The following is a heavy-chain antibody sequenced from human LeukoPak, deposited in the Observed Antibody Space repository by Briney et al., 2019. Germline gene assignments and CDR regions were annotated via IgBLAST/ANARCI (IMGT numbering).Heavy chain of an antibody. CDR1: GFTFSSSA. CDR3: AKGTTAPDY. J-gene: IGHJ4*02. CDR2: ILTGGGT. D-gene: IGHD1-1*01. V-gene: IGHV3-23*01. Sequence: GGSLRLSCAASGFTFSSSAMSWVRQAPGKGLEWVSTILTGGGTYYADSVKGRFTISRDNSQNTLYLQMNSLRAEDTAVYYCAKGTTAPDYWGQGTLVTASS.